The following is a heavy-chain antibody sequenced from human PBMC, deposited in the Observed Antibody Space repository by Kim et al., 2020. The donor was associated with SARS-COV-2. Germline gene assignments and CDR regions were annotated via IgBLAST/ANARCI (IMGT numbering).Heavy chain of an antibody. J-gene: IGHJ3*02. Sequence: SETLSLTCTVSGGSISSYYWSWIRQPPGKGLEWIGYIYYSGSTNYNPSLKSRVTISVDTSKNQFSLKLSSVTAADTAVYYCARWAGDGYDPGHDAFDIWGQGTMVTVSS. V-gene: IGHV4-59*13. CDR2: IYYSGST. CDR1: GGSISSYY. D-gene: IGHD5-12*01. CDR3: ARWAGDGYDPGHDAFDI.